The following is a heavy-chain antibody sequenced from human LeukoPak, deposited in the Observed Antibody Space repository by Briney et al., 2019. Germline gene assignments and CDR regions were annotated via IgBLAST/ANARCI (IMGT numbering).Heavy chain of an antibody. D-gene: IGHD6-13*01. CDR2: INSDGSST. V-gene: IGHV3-74*01. CDR3: ARDIAAAGTFYYYYGMDV. Sequence: GGSLRLSCEASGFTFDSYSMSWVRQAPGKGLVWVSRINSDGSSTSYADSVKGRFTISRDNAKNTLYLQMNSLRAEDTAVYYCARDIAAAGTFYYYYGMDVWGQGTTVTVSS. J-gene: IGHJ6*02. CDR1: GFTFDSYS.